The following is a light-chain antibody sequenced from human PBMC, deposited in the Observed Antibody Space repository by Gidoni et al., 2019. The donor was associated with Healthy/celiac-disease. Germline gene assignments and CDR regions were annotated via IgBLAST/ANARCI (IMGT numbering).Light chain of an antibody. V-gene: IGKV4-1*01. CDR1: QSVLYSSNNKNY. CDR3: QQYYSTLRT. CDR2: WAS. Sequence: DIVMTQSPDSLAVSLGERATINCKSSQSVLYSSNNKNYLAWHQQKPGQPPKLLIYWASTRESGVPDRFSGSGSGTDFTPTISSLQAEDVAVYYCQQYYSTLRTFGQGTKVEIK. J-gene: IGKJ1*01.